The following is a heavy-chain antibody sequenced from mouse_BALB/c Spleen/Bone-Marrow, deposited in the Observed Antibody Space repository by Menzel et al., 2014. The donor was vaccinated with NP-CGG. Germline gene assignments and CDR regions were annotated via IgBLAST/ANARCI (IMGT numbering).Heavy chain of an antibody. CDR2: IDPENGDT. Sequence: EVQLQQSGAESVRSGASVKLSCTGSGFNIKDFYMHWVKQRPEQGLEWIGWIDPENGDTEYAPKFQGKATLTADTSSNTAYVQLNSQTSEVTAVYYCNADTRAMDYWGQGTSVTVSS. J-gene: IGHJ4*01. CDR1: GFNIKDFY. V-gene: IGHV14-4*02. CDR3: NADTRAMDY.